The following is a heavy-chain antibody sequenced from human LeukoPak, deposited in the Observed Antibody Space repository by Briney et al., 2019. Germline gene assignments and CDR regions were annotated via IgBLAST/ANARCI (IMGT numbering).Heavy chain of an antibody. V-gene: IGHV1-2*02. CDR2: INPNSGGT. J-gene: IGHJ4*02. D-gene: IGHD5-24*01. CDR1: GYTFTGYY. CDR3: ARDYGLATTTYFDH. Sequence: EASVKVSCKAFGYTFTGYYMHWVRQAPGQGLEWMGWINPNSGGTNYAQKFQGRVTMTRDTSISTAYMELSRLRSDDTAVYYCARDYGLATTTYFDHWGQGTLVTVSS.